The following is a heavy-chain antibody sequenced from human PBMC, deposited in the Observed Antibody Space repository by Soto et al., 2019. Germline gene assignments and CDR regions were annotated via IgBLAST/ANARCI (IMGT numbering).Heavy chain of an antibody. CDR3: AKDDLGYCSSTSCPTFDY. D-gene: IGHD2-2*01. V-gene: IGHV3-23*01. J-gene: IGHJ4*02. CDR2: ISGSGGST. Sequence: EVQLLESGGGLVQPGGSLRLSCAASGFTFSSYAMSWVRQAPGKGLEWVSAISGSGGSTYYADSVKGRFTISRDNSKNTLYLQMNSLRAEDTAVYYCAKDDLGYCSSTSCPTFDYWGQGTLVTVSS. CDR1: GFTFSSYA.